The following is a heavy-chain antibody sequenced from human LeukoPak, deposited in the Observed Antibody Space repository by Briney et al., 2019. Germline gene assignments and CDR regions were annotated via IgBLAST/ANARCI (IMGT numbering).Heavy chain of an antibody. D-gene: IGHD6-13*01. Sequence: ASETLSLTCTVSGGSISSYYWSWIRQPAGKGLEWIGRIYTSGSTNYNPSLKSRVTMSVDTSKNQFSLKLSSVTAADTAVYYCARGAPIAAAEGFAFDIWGQGTMVTVSS. CDR1: GGSISSYY. V-gene: IGHV4-4*07. CDR2: IYTSGST. CDR3: ARGAPIAAAEGFAFDI. J-gene: IGHJ3*02.